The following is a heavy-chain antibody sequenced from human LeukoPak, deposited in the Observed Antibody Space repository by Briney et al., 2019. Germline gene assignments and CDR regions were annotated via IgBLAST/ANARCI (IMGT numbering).Heavy chain of an antibody. J-gene: IGHJ4*02. D-gene: IGHD3-10*01. CDR2: VYFSGTS. CDR3: ARRRMIRGVIIFDY. Sequence: KSSETLSLTCSVSGGSFSSGTYYETWIRQPPGKGLEWIGHVYFSGTSSYNPSLKSRVTISADTSKNQFSLKLISVTAADTAVYFCARRRMIRGVIIFDYWGPGALVTVSS. CDR1: GGSFSSGTYY. V-gene: IGHV4-61*01.